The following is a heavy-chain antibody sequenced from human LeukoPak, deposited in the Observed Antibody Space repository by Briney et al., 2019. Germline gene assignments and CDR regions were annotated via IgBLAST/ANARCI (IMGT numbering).Heavy chain of an antibody. CDR1: GYTLTELS. CDR2: FDPEDGET. J-gene: IGHJ4*02. D-gene: IGHD3-3*01. Sequence: ASVKVSCKVSGYTLTELSMHWVRQAPGKGLEWMGGFDPEDGETIYAQKFQGRVTMTEDTSTDTAYMELSSLRSEDTAVYYCATDLRITIFGVARDYWGQGTLVTVSS. CDR3: ATDLRITIFGVARDY. V-gene: IGHV1-24*01.